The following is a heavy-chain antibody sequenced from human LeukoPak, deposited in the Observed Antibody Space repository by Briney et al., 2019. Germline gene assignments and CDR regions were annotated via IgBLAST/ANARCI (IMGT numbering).Heavy chain of an antibody. Sequence: GSVKVSCKASGYTFTSYDINWVRQATGQGLEWMGWMNPNSGNTGYAQKFQGRVTMTRNTSISTAYMELSSLRSEDTAVYYCAKSFGLQTFYYYYYYGMDVWGQGTTVTVSS. CDR3: AKSFGLQTFYYYYYYGMDV. V-gene: IGHV1-8*01. D-gene: IGHD3-10*01. J-gene: IGHJ6*02. CDR2: MNPNSGNT. CDR1: GYTFTSYD.